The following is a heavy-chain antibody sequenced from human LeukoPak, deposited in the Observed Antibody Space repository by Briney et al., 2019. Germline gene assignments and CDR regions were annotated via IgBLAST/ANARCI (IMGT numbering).Heavy chain of an antibody. CDR3: ASRRYDILTGYLDY. J-gene: IGHJ4*02. CDR1: GGTFSSYA. CDR2: IIPIFGTA. V-gene: IGHV1-69*13. Sequence: SVKVSCKASGGTFSSYATSWVRQAPGQGLEWMGGIIPIFGTANYAQKFQGRVTITADESTSTAYMELSSLRSEDTAVYYCASRRYDILTGYLDYWGQGTLVTVSS. D-gene: IGHD3-9*01.